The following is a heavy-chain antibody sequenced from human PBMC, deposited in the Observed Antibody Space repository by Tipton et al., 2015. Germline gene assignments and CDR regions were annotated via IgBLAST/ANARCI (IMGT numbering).Heavy chain of an antibody. D-gene: IGHD1-26*01. V-gene: IGHV3-23*01. J-gene: IGHJ4*02. Sequence: GSLRLSCVASGFPFSAHGLNWVRQAPGKGLEWVSSISASGGDTFYTGSVQGRFTISRDNSKNTLFLQMNSPRVEDTAVYYCAKAYSRNYRGGFDYWGQGTLVTVSS. CDR1: GFPFSAHG. CDR3: AKAYSRNYRGGFDY. CDR2: ISASGGDT.